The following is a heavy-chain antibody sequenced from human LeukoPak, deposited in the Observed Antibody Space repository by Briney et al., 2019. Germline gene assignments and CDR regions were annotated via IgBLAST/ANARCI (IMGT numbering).Heavy chain of an antibody. V-gene: IGHV3-23*01. Sequence: GGSLRLSCAASGFTFSTFAMIWVRQPPGKGLEWVSSSGGEIHYADSVRGRFTISRDNSKNTLFLQMNSLRVDDTAVYYCAKDVRTKRPPPEGFDYWGQGTLVTVSS. J-gene: IGHJ4*02. CDR1: GFTFSTFA. CDR2: SGGEI. CDR3: AKDVRTKRPPPEGFDY. D-gene: IGHD1-14*01.